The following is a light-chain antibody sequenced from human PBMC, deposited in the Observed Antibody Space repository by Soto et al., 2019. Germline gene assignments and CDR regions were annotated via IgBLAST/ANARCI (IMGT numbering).Light chain of an antibody. CDR1: SGHSSYA. Sequence: QPVLTHSPSASASLGASVKLTCTLSSGHSSYAIAWHQQQPEKGPRFLMKVNSDGSHNKGDGIPDRFSGSSSGAERHLTISSLQSEDEADYYCQTWGTGIVVFGGGTKVTVL. V-gene: IGLV4-69*01. CDR2: VNSDGSH. CDR3: QTWGTGIVV. J-gene: IGLJ2*01.